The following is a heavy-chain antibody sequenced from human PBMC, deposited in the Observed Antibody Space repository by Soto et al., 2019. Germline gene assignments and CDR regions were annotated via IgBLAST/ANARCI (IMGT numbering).Heavy chain of an antibody. J-gene: IGHJ4*02. CDR1: GYTFTSYG. Sequence: ASVKVSCKASGYTFTSYGISWVRQAPGQGLEWMGWISAYNGNTNYAQKLQGRVTMTTDKSTSTAYMELRSLGSDDTAVYYCARDGWWFGELFPSDYWGQGTLVTVSS. V-gene: IGHV1-18*01. CDR2: ISAYNGNT. CDR3: ARDGWWFGELFPSDY. D-gene: IGHD3-10*01.